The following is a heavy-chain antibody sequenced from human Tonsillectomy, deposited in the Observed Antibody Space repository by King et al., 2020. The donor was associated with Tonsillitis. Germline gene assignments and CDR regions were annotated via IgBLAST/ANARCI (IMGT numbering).Heavy chain of an antibody. CDR3: GREYWGAFDI. J-gene: IGHJ3*02. Sequence: VQLVESGGGLVKPGGSLRLSCAASGFTFSDYYMSWIRQAPGKGLEWISLITPIGTNTDYVDSARGRFTISRDNAKNSMFLQMNSLRAEDTGVYYCGREYWGAFDIWGQGTMVTVSS. CDR1: GFTFSDYY. CDR2: ITPIGTNT. V-gene: IGHV3-11*06. D-gene: IGHD7-27*01.